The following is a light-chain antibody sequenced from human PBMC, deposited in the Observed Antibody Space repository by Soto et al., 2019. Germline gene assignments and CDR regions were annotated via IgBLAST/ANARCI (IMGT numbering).Light chain of an antibody. V-gene: IGKV1-27*01. J-gene: IGKJ5*01. CDR3: QKYSSGIT. CDR2: AAS. CDR1: QGISNF. Sequence: DIQMTQSPSSLSTSVGDRVTITCRASQGISNFLAWYQQKPGKVPKLLISAASTLQSGVPSRFSGSGSGTYFTLTITSLQPEDVATYYCQKYSSGITFGQGTRLEIK.